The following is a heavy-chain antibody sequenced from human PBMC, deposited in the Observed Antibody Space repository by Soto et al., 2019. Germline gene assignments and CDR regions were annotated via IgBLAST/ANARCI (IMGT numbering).Heavy chain of an antibody. Sequence: QMQLVQSGPEVKKPGSSVKVSCKASGDSFGSYXVSWVRQAPGQGLEWMGAIIPVFGTTNYTQKFQGRVTITADDSTTTAYMELSSLRSDDTAVYYCAREPFGRFDPWGQGTLVTVSS. J-gene: IGHJ5*02. V-gene: IGHV1-69*01. CDR2: IIPVFGTT. D-gene: IGHD3-10*01. CDR1: GDSFGSYX. CDR3: AREPFGRFDP.